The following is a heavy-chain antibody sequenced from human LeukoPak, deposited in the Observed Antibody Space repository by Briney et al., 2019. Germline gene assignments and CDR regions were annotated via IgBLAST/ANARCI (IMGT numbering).Heavy chain of an antibody. D-gene: IGHD2-2*01. CDR1: GYTFTGYY. J-gene: IGHJ5*02. V-gene: IGHV1-2*02. CDR3: ARDLDCSSTSCYGWSDP. CDR2: INPNSGGT. Sequence: ASVKVSCKASGYTFTGYYMHWVRQAPGQGLEWMGWINPNSGGTNYAQKFQGRVTMTRDTSISIAYMELSRLRSDDTAVYYCARDLDCSSTSCYGWSDPWGQGTLVTVSS.